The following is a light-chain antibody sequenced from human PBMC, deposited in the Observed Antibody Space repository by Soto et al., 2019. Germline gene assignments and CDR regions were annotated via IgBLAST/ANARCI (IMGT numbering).Light chain of an antibody. Sequence: EIAMTQSPATLSVSPGERATLSCRASKSVDSKLAWYQQKPGQGPRLLIYGSSNRATGIPDRFSVSGSGKEFTLTIRSLQAEDFAVDYCQHYSHWIWTFGQGTKVQIK. CDR1: KSVDSK. CDR3: QHYSHWIWT. CDR2: GSS. V-gene: IGKV3-15*01. J-gene: IGKJ1*01.